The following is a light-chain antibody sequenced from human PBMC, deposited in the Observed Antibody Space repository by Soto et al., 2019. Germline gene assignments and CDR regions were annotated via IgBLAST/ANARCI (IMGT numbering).Light chain of an antibody. V-gene: IGKV3-20*01. CDR2: DAV. CDR1: RPVVRQY. J-gene: IGKJ4*01. CDR3: QQYGSSLT. Sequence: EIVLSHSPYSLSVSPFERVSLSCRASRPVVRQYIAWYHQKSGQAPRLLLHDAVTRATGIPDRFSGSGSGADFTLTISRLEPEDFAVYYCQQYGSSLTFGGGTKVDI.